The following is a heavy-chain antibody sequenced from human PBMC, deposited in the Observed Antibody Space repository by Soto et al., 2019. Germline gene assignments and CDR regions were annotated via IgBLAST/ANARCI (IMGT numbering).Heavy chain of an antibody. CDR3: ARESYYGSGATVVAY. Sequence: PSETLSLTCPVSGDSISTDYWSWIRQSPGKGLEWIGFIYYGGSTNYNPSLKSRVTISVDTPKNQFSLKLSSVTAADTAVYYCARESYYGSGATVVAYWGQGTLVTVSS. CDR1: GDSISTDY. D-gene: IGHD3-10*01. V-gene: IGHV4-4*08. CDR2: IYYGGST. J-gene: IGHJ4*02.